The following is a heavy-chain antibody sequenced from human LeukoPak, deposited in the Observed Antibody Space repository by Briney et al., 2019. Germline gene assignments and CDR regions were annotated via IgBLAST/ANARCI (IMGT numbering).Heavy chain of an antibody. CDR3: AKEGGTTGYYGMDV. J-gene: IGHJ6*04. V-gene: IGHV3-23*01. CDR1: GFTFSSYA. CDR2: TSGNGGST. D-gene: IGHD1-1*01. Sequence: PGGSLRLSCAASGFTFSSYAMSWVRQAPGKGLEWVSATSGNGGSTYYADSVKGRFTISRDKSKNTLYLQMNSLRAEDTAIYYCAKEGGTTGYYGMDVWGKGTTVTVSS.